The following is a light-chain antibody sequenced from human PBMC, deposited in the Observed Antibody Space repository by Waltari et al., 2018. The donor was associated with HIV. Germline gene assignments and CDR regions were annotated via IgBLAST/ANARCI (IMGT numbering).Light chain of an antibody. J-gene: IGLJ2*01. CDR3: AAWDDNLRGV. CDR2: RSY. V-gene: IGLV1-47*01. CDR1: RSLSGRHF. Sequence: SLLTQPPSASGTPGQGVTISSSGHRSLSGRHFSTWYQQLPGTAPKLLIYRSYQRPSGVPDRFSGSKSGSSASLAISGLRSEDEAVYYCAAWDDNLRGVFGGGTKLTVL.